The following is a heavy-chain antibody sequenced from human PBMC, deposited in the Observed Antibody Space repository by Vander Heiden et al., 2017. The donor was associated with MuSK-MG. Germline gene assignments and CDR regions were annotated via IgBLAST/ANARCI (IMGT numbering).Heavy chain of an antibody. CDR2: INDDGSVT. CDR1: GFLFESYA. J-gene: IGHJ4*02. V-gene: IGHV3-23*01. D-gene: IGHD3-10*01. Sequence: LLEAGGGLVQPGHSLTLSCVGAGFLFESYAMTWVRQAPGKGLEWVATINDDGSVTFYAASVKSRFTISRDNSRTTVNLHLRNVRADDAATYFCAKDFRMSRADNDKWGRGTVVSVSS. CDR3: AKDFRMSRADNDK.